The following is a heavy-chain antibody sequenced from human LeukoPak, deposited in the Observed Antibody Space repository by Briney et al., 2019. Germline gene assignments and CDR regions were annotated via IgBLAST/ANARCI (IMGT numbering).Heavy chain of an antibody. CDR3: ARATSANEYSYGFHFDY. D-gene: IGHD5-18*01. Sequence: SVKISCKASGTTFRSYAINWVRQAPGQGLEWMGAIIPSFGTVKYAQKFQGRVTMTADESTSTAYMDLNYLRSDDTAVYFCARATSANEYSYGFHFDYWGQGTLVTVSS. CDR1: GTTFRSYA. J-gene: IGHJ4*02. CDR2: IIPSFGTV. V-gene: IGHV1-69*01.